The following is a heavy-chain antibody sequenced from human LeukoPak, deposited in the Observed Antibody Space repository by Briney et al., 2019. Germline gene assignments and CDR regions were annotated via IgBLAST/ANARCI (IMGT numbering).Heavy chain of an antibody. CDR3: ARGTSGDYVNY. CDR2: IYYIGTT. D-gene: IGHD4-17*01. V-gene: IGHV4-30-4*01. J-gene: IGHJ4*02. Sequence: GLEWIAYIYYIGTTYYNPALKSRVTISVDTSKNQFSLKLSSVTAADTAVYYCARGTSGDYVNYWGQGTLVTVSS.